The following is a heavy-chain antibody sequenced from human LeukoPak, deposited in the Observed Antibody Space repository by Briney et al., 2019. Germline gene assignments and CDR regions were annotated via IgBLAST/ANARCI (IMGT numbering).Heavy chain of an antibody. Sequence: GASVKVSCKASGYTFTSYDINWVRQATGQGLEWIGWMNPNSGNTGYAQKFQGRVTMTRNTSISTAYMELSNLRSEDTAVYYCARAFGDGYNQGYYMDVWGKGTTVTVSS. CDR1: GYTFTSYD. CDR3: ARAFGDGYNQGYYMDV. CDR2: MNPNSGNT. V-gene: IGHV1-8*01. D-gene: IGHD5-24*01. J-gene: IGHJ6*03.